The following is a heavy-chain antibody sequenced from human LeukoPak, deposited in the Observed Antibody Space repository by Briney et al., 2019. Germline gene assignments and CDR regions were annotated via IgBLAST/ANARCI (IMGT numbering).Heavy chain of an antibody. J-gene: IGHJ3*02. CDR2: IYYSGST. CDR3: ARVKGSGSYFAFDI. CDR1: GGSISGYY. D-gene: IGHD3-10*01. V-gene: IGHV4-59*01. Sequence: SETLSLTCTVSGGSISGYYWSWIRQPPGKGLEWIGYIYYSGSTNYNPSLKSRVTISVDTSKNHFSLNLSSVTAADTAVYYCARVKGSGSYFAFDIWGQGTMVTVSS.